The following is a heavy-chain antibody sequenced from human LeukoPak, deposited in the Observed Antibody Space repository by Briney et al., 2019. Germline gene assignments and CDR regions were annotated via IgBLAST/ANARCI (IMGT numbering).Heavy chain of an antibody. CDR3: ARSSWYRSLFDY. Sequence: ASVESSCKASGFTLSRYGINWVGQAPGQGVEWVGWISAYNGNTNYAQELQGRVTMTTDTSTSTAYMELRSLRSDDTAVYYCARSSWYRSLFDYWGQGTLVTVSS. V-gene: IGHV1-18*01. D-gene: IGHD6-13*01. J-gene: IGHJ4*02. CDR1: GFTLSRYG. CDR2: ISAYNGNT.